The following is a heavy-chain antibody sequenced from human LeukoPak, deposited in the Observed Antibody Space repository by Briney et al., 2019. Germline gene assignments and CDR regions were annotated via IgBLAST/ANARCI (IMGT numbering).Heavy chain of an antibody. CDR2: INPNSGGT. CDR3: ARRKGEPNIFDS. D-gene: IGHD3-16*01. V-gene: IGHV1-2*06. CDR1: GYTFTGYY. Sequence: ASVKVSCKASGYTFTGYYMHWVRQAPGQGLEWVGRINPNSGGTNYAQKFQGRVTMTRDTSVSTAYMELSRLRSDDTAVYYCARRKGEPNIFDSWGQGTLVTVSS. J-gene: IGHJ4*02.